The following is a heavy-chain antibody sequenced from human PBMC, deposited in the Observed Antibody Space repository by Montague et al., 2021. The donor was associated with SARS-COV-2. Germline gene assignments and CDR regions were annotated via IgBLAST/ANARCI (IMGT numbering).Heavy chain of an antibody. V-gene: IGHV3-66*04. Sequence: SRRLSCAASGFPVSSNYMTWVRQAPGKGLEWVSLIYSSGSTFYADSVQGRFTISRDNSNNTLYLHMNSLRAEDTAVYYCARQILTMVRGVPRNWFDPWGQGTLVTVSS. D-gene: IGHD3-10*01. CDR2: IYSSGST. J-gene: IGHJ5*02. CDR3: ARQILTMVRGVPRNWFDP. CDR1: GFPVSSNY.